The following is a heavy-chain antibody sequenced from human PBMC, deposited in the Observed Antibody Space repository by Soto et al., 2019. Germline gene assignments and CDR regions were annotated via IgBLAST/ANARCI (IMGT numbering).Heavy chain of an antibody. CDR2: IYDSGIT. Sequence: QVQLQESGPGLVKPSQTLSLACTVSGASVGSGEHYYSWIRQPPGKGLEWIGYIYDSGITNYTPSLKGRVIMSLDRSNNQVSLKLRSVTAADTAVYFCARDVAHGYTENVWGQGTMVTVSS. J-gene: IGHJ3*01. CDR1: GASVGSGEHY. V-gene: IGHV4-30-4*01. D-gene: IGHD5-18*01. CDR3: ARDVAHGYTENV.